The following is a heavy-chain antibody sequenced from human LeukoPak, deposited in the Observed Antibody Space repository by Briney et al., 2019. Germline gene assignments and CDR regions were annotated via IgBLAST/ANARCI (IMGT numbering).Heavy chain of an antibody. Sequence: SETLSLTCTVSGYSISSGHYWGWIRQPPGKGLEWIGSMYHSGSTYYNPPLKSRVTISEDTSKNQFSLRLRSVTAADTAVYYCARGPRFGELLWHWFDPWGQGTLVTVSS. CDR2: MYHSGST. CDR1: GYSISSGHY. D-gene: IGHD3-10*01. V-gene: IGHV4-38-2*02. J-gene: IGHJ5*02. CDR3: ARGPRFGELLWHWFDP.